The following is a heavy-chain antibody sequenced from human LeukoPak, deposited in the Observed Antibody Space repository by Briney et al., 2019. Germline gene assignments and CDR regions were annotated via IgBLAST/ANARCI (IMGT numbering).Heavy chain of an antibody. V-gene: IGHV3-21*01. Sequence: GGSLRLSCAASGFTFSSFGMNRVRQAPGRGLEWVSAISSSGTYINYLDSVKGRFTTSRDNAQSSLYLQMDSLRAEDTAVYYCVKVGTGNEYGSGDFDSWGQGTLVIVSP. CDR3: VKVGTGNEYGSGDFDS. CDR1: GFTFSSFG. CDR2: ISSSGTYI. J-gene: IGHJ4*02. D-gene: IGHD3-10*01.